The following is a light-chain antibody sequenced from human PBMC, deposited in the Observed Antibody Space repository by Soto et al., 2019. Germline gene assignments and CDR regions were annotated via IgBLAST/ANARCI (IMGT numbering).Light chain of an antibody. CDR3: QSHDSTNVV. CDR2: EDD. V-gene: IGLV6-57*02. J-gene: IGLJ2*01. Sequence: NFMLTQPHSVSESPGKTVTISCTGSGGSIATNYVQWHQQRPGSAPTTVIYEDDKRPSGVPDRFSGSIDRSSNSVSLIISGLKTEDEADYYCQSHDSTNVVFGRGTKVTVL. CDR1: GGSIATNY.